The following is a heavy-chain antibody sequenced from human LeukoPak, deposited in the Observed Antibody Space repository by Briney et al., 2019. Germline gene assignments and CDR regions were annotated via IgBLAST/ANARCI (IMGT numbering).Heavy chain of an antibody. D-gene: IGHD3-10*01. CDR1: GGSISSYY. J-gene: IGHJ5*02. V-gene: IGHV4-59*05. CDR3: ARVLLWFGKLLEYNWFDP. CDR2: IYYSGST. Sequence: SETLSLTCTVAGGSISSYYWSWIRQPPGKGLEWIGSIYYSGSTYYNPSLKSRVTISVDTSKNQFSLKLSSVTAADTAVYYCARVLLWFGKLLEYNWFDPWGQGTLVTVSS.